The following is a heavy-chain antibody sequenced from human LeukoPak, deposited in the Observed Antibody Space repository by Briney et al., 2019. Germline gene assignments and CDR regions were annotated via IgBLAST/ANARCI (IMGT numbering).Heavy chain of an antibody. CDR3: ARGRGSSSWFYY. CDR2: INHSGST. CDR1: GGSFNGYY. D-gene: IGHD6-13*01. V-gene: IGHV4-34*01. Sequence: SETLSLTCAVYGGSFNGYYWSWIRQPPGKGLEWIGEINHSGSTNYNPSLKSRVTISVDTSKNQFSLKLSSVTAADTAVYYCARGRGSSSWFYYWGQGTLVTVSS. J-gene: IGHJ4*02.